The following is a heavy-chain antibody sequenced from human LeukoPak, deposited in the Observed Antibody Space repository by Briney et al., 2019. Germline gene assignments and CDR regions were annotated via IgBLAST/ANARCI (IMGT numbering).Heavy chain of an antibody. J-gene: IGHJ4*02. CDR3: AKDSVRSGGWFYFDN. V-gene: IGHV3-23*01. CDR2: ISASGKNI. CDR1: GFIFSSLD. Sequence: PGGSLRLSXAASGFIFSSLDMGWVRQAPGKGLEWVSGISASGKNIFYADSVKSRFTISRDNSKNTVYLQMSSLRAEDTAIYYCAKDSVRSGGWFYFDNWGQGTLVSASS. D-gene: IGHD4-23*01.